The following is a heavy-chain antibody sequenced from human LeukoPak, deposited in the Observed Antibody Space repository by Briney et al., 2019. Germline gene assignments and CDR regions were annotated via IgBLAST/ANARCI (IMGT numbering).Heavy chain of an antibody. CDR2: IIPIFGTA. J-gene: IGHJ4*02. D-gene: IGHD3-22*01. CDR3: AGYSYDSSGYLDY. Sequence: SVKVSCKASGRTFSSYAISWVRQAHGQGLEWMGGIIPIFGTANYAQKFQGRVTITADESTSTAYMELSSLRSEDTAVYYCAGYSYDSSGYLDYWGQGALVTVSS. CDR1: GRTFSSYA. V-gene: IGHV1-69*01.